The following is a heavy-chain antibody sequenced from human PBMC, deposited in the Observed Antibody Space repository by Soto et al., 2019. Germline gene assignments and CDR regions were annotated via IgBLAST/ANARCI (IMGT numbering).Heavy chain of an antibody. CDR2: INPNNGGT. V-gene: IGHV1-2*04. CDR3: GRGSPTSLPFYY. Sequence: ASVKVSCKASGYTFTDYYMHWVRQAPGQGLEWMGWINPNNGGTSYAQKFEGWVTMTRDTSISTTYMEVRRLTTEDKADNYYGRGSPTSLPFYYWGQGTLFIVSS. D-gene: IGHD3-10*01. CDR1: GYTFTDYY. J-gene: IGHJ4*02.